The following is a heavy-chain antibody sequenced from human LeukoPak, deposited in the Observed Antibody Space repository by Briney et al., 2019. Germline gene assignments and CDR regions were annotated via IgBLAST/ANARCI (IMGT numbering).Heavy chain of an antibody. CDR3: ARAYYGGTFDY. CDR2: INPNSGGT. D-gene: IGHD4-23*01. V-gene: IGHV1-2*04. J-gene: IGHJ4*02. CDR1: GYTFTGYY. Sequence: ASVKVSCKASGYTFTGYYMHWVRQAPGQGLEWMGWINPNSGGTNYAQKFQGWVTMTRDTSISTAYMELSRLKSDDTAVYYCARAYYGGTFDYWGQGTLVTVSS.